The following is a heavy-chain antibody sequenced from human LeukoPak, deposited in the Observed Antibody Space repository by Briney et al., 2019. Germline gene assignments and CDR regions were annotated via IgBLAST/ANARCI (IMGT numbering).Heavy chain of an antibody. CDR1: GFTFSDYA. CDR3: SRAYSTGWLGINDY. CDR2: IRNKANGGTA. V-gene: IGHV3-49*04. D-gene: IGHD6-19*01. Sequence: GGSLRLSCTASGFTFSDYAMTWVRQAPGKGLEWVGFIRNKANGGTADYAASVKGRFTISRDDSKTIAYLQMNSLKTEDTAVYYCSRAYSTGWLGINDYWGRGALVTVSS. J-gene: IGHJ4*02.